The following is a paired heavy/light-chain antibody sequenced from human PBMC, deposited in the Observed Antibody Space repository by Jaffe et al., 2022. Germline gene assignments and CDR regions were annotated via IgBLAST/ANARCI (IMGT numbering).Heavy chain of an antibody. Sequence: QVTLRESGPALVKPTQTLTLTCTFSGFSLSTSGMCVSWIRQPPGKALEWLALIDWDDDKYYSTSLKTRLTISKDTSKNQVVLTMTNMDPVDTATYYCARIFTVTPYFDYWGQGTLVTVSS. J-gene: IGHJ4*02. CDR1: GFSLSTSGMC. D-gene: IGHD4-17*01. V-gene: IGHV2-70*01. CDR3: ARIFTVTPYFDY. CDR2: IDWDDDK.
Light chain of an antibody. V-gene: IGKV1-13*02. CDR3: QQFNSYPQVT. J-gene: IGKJ5*01. Sequence: AIQLTQSPSSLSASVGDRVTITCRASQGISSALAWYQQKPGKAPKLLIYDASSLESGVPSRFSGSGSGTDFTLTISSLQPEDFATYYCQQFNSYPQVTFGQGTRLEIK. CDR1: QGISSA. CDR2: DAS.